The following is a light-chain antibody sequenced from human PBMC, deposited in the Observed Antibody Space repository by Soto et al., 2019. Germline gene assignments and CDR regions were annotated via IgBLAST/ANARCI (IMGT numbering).Light chain of an antibody. CDR2: AAS. J-gene: IGKJ3*01. V-gene: IGKV1-33*01. CDR1: QDIVNS. CDR3: QHYGRLPPT. Sequence: DIQMTQSPSSLSAFVGDRVTITCQASQDIVNSLNWYQQKPGKAPKLLIYAASSLETGVPSIFSGRVSGTDFTVTISSLQPEDVATDYCQHYGRLPPTFGPGTKVDIK.